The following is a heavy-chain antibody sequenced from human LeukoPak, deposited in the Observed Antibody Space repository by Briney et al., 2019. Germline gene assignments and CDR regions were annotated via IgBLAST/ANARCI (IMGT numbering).Heavy chain of an antibody. CDR3: AHSEDYYGSVDAFDV. J-gene: IGHJ3*01. CDR2: IYWDDDK. CDR1: GFSLSTSGVG. V-gene: IGHV2-5*02. D-gene: IGHD3-10*01. Sequence: SGPTLLQPTQTLTLTFTFSGFSLSTSGVGVGWIRQPPGKALEWLSFIYWDDDKRYSPSLKSRLTITKDPSKNQVVLTMTNMDPVDTATYYCAHSEDYYGSVDAFDVWGQGTMVTVSS.